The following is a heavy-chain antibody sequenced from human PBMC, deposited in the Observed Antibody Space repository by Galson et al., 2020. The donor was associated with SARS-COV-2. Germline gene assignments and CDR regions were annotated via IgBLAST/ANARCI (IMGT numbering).Heavy chain of an antibody. D-gene: IGHD6-25*01. J-gene: IGHJ4*01. CDR1: GGSISSTSYY. Sequence: SQTLSLTCTVSGGSISSTSYYWGWIRQPPGKGLAWIASIYYRGSTYYNPSLKSRVSISVDTSKNQFSLKLSSVTAADTAVYYCARDMISSGYGPCDYWGHGSLVTVSS. V-gene: IGHV4-39*07. CDR2: IYYRGST. CDR3: ARDMISSGYGPCDY.